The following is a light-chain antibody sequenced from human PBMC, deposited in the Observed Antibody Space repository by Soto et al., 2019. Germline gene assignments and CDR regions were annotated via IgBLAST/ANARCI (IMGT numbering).Light chain of an antibody. Sequence: ALTQSPDTLSLSPGDRATLSCRASQSVRSSYLAWYQQKPGQAPRLLIYGASRMASGIPARISGSGAGTDFTLTISRLEPEDFGMYYCQQNCSPAQTFGGGTKVDIK. V-gene: IGKV3-20*01. CDR1: QSVRSSY. CDR3: QQNCSPAQT. J-gene: IGKJ4*02. CDR2: GAS.